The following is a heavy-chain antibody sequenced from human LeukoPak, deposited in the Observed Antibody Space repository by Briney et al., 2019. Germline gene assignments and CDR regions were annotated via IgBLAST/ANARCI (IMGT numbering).Heavy chain of an antibody. CDR3: ARKWIFSSGYYYFDY. D-gene: IGHD3-22*01. Sequence: ASVKVSCKASGYTFTAYYMHWVRQAPGQGLEWMGWINPNSGGTNYVQNFQGRVTMTRDTSISTAYMELSRLRSDDTAVYYCARKWIFSSGYYYFDYWGQGTLVTVSS. CDR1: GYTFTAYY. J-gene: IGHJ4*02. V-gene: IGHV1-2*02. CDR2: INPNSGGT.